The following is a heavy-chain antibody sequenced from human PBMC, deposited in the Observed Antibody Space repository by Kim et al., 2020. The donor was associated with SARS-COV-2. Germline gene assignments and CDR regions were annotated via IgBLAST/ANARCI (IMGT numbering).Heavy chain of an antibody. J-gene: IGHJ6*02. CDR1: GFTFNDYW. V-gene: IGHV3-74*01. CDR2: ISSDGSST. D-gene: IGHD3-3*01. CDR3: ARGFFRNGFEV. Sequence: GGSLRLSCAASGFTFNDYWINWVRQAPGKGLVWVSRISSDGSSTNYADSVKGRFTMSRDNAENTVYLQMNSLRAEDTAVYYCARGFFRNGFEVWGQGTTVTVSS.